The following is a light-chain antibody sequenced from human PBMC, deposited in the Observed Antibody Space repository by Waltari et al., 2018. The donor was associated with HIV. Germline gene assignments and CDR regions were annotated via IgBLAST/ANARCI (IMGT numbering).Light chain of an antibody. V-gene: IGKV3-15*01. Sequence: EIVMTQSPVSVSVSPGEKATLSCRASQSVSSNFSWCQQKPAHPPRPLIFGASTRATGIPARFGGSGSAKEFTLTISSVQSEDFAVYCCQQYDLWPLTFGPGTKVDIK. CDR3: QQYDLWPLT. J-gene: IGKJ3*01. CDR1: QSVSSN. CDR2: GAS.